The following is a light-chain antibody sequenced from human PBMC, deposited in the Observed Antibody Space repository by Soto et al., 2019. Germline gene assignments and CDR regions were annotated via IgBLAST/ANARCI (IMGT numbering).Light chain of an antibody. J-gene: IGKJ4*01. Sequence: EIVMTQSPATLSASPGEGATLSCKAGQTVYNNLAWYQQRPGQPPRLLIYDASTRATGISARFSGSGYGTEFILTISSLQSEDFAVYFCQQCRNWPLTFGGGTKVEIK. CDR3: QQCRNWPLT. CDR1: QTVYNN. V-gene: IGKV3-15*01. CDR2: DAS.